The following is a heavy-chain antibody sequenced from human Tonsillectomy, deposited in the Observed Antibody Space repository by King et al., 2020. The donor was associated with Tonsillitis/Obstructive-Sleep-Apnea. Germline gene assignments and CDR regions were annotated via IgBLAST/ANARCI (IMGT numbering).Heavy chain of an antibody. V-gene: IGHV3-48*03. D-gene: IGHD6-19*01. J-gene: IGHJ4*02. CDR2: ISSSGSTI. Sequence: VQLVESGGGLVQPGGSLRLSCAASGFTFSSYEMNWVRQAPGKGLEWVSYISSSGSTIYYADSVKGRFTISRDNAKNSLYLQMNSLRAEDTAVYYCARDDEGQWLKHDYWGQGTLVTVSS. CDR3: ARDDEGQWLKHDY. CDR1: GFTFSSYE.